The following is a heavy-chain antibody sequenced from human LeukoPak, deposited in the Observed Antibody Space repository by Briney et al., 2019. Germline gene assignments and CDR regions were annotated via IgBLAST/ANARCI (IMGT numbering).Heavy chain of an antibody. Sequence: PSETLSLTCTVSGGSISSYYWSWIRQPPGKGLEWIGYIYYSGSTNYNPSLKSRVTISVDTSKNQFSLKLSSVTAADTAVYYCARRMDYCVDVWGQGTTVTVSS. D-gene: IGHD2-15*01. CDR2: IYYSGST. J-gene: IGHJ6*02. V-gene: IGHV4-59*08. CDR3: ARRMDYCVDV. CDR1: GGSISSYY.